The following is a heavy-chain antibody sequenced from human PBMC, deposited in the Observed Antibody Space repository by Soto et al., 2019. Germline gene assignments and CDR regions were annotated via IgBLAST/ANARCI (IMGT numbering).Heavy chain of an antibody. Sequence: PSETLSLTCTVSGGSISSSSYYWGWIRQPPGKGLEWIGSIYYSGSTYYNPSLKSRVTISVDTSKNQFSLKLSSVTAADTAVYYCARRGDYGDYVHYFDYWGQGTLVTVSS. CDR1: GGSISSSSYY. D-gene: IGHD4-17*01. CDR2: IYYSGST. CDR3: ARRGDYGDYVHYFDY. J-gene: IGHJ4*02. V-gene: IGHV4-39*01.